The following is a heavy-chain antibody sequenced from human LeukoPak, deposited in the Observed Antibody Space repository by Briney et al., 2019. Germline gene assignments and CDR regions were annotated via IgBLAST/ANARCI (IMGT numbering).Heavy chain of an antibody. Sequence: SVKVSCKASGGTFSSYTISWVRQAPGQGLEWMGRIIPILGIANYAQKFQGRVTITADKSTSTACMELSSLRSEDTAVFYCARAVGATMPHFDYWGQETLVTVSS. CDR3: ARAVGATMPHFDY. CDR2: IIPILGIA. V-gene: IGHV1-69*02. CDR1: GGTFSSYT. J-gene: IGHJ4*02. D-gene: IGHD1-26*01.